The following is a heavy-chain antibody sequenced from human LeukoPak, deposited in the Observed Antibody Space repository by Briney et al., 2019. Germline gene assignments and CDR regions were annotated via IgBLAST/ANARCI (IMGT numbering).Heavy chain of an antibody. D-gene: IGHD3-10*01. V-gene: IGHV1-46*01. CDR1: GYTFTSYY. J-gene: IGHJ6*02. CDR3: TSESITMVRGVTYGMDV. Sequence: ASVKVSCKASGYTFTSYYMHWVRQAPGQGLEWMGIINPSGGSTSYAQKFQGRVTVTRDTSTSTVYMELSSLRSEDTAVYYCTSESITMVRGVTYGMDVWGQGTTVTVSS. CDR2: INPSGGST.